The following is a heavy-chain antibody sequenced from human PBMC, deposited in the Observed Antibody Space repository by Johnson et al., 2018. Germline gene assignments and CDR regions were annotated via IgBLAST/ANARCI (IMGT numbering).Heavy chain of an antibody. Sequence: QVQLVQSGGGVVQARRSLRLSCAASGYTFSSYGIHWVRPAPGKGLEWVAAISYDGSNKQYADSLKGRFTIYRDNSKSTLYLQMYSRRPEDTAGYHFTNRGAPPGGGDYYYMDVWGRGTTVTVSS. CDR3: TNRGAPPGGGDYYYMDV. CDR1: GYTFSSYG. J-gene: IGHJ6*03. CDR2: ISYDGSNK. V-gene: IGHV3-33*05. D-gene: IGHD3-16*01.